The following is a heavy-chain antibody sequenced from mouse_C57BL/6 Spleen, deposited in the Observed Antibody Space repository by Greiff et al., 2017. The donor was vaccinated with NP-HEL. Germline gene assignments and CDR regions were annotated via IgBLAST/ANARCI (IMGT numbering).Heavy chain of an antibody. J-gene: IGHJ4*01. CDR3: AASGTPNAMDY. CDR2: IDPSDSYT. V-gene: IGHV1-69*01. D-gene: IGHD4-1*01. Sequence: VQLQQPGAELVMPGASVKLSCKASGYTFTSYWMHWVKQRPGQGLVWIGAIDPSDSYTNYNQKFKGESTLTVDKSSSTAYMQLSSLTSEDSAVYYCAASGTPNAMDYWGQGTSVTVSS. CDR1: GYTFTSYW.